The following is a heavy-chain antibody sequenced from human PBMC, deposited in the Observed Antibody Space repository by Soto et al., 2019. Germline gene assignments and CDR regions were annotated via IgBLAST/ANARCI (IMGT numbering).Heavy chain of an antibody. V-gene: IGHV3-15*01. Sequence: GGSLRLSCAASGFTFSNAWMSWVRQAPGKGLEWVGRIKGEADGGTTDYAAPVKGRITISRDHSKDTLYLQMNSLKTEDTALYYCVKDGDNTGYYFTYYFDHWGQGAPVTVSS. CDR2: IKGEADGGTT. CDR3: VKDGDNTGYYFTYYFDH. J-gene: IGHJ4*02. D-gene: IGHD3-22*01. CDR1: GFTFSNAW.